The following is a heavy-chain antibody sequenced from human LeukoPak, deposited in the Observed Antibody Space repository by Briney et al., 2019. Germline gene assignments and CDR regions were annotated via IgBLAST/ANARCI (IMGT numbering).Heavy chain of an antibody. CDR2: ISAYNGNT. D-gene: IGHD2-2*02. J-gene: IGHJ6*04. CDR1: GYTFTSYG. CDR3: AGGGCSSTSCYTGMDV. Sequence: GASVKISCKVSGYTFTSYGISWVRQAPGQGLEWMGWISAYNGNTNYAQKLQGRVTMTTDTSTSTAYMELRSLRSDDTAVYYCAGGGCSSTSCYTGMDVWGKGTTVTVSS. V-gene: IGHV1-18*01.